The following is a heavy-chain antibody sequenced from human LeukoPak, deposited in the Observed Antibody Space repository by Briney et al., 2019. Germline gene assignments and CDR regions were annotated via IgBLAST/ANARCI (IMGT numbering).Heavy chain of an antibody. J-gene: IGHJ4*02. V-gene: IGHV4-34*01. D-gene: IGHD3-16*01. CDR2: INHSGST. CDR1: GGSFSGYY. CDR3: ARKGLRRRFDY. Sequence: PSETLSLTCAVYGGSFSGYYWSWIRQPPGKGLEWIGEINHSGSTNYNPSLKSRATISVDTSKNQFSLKLSSVTAADTAVYYCARKGLRRRFDYWGQGTLVTVSS.